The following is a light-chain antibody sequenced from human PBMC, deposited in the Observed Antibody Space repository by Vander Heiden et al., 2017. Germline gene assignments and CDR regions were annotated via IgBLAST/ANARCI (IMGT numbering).Light chain of an antibody. CDR1: QNVSSW. CDR2: KAS. J-gene: IGKJ2*01. Sequence: DIKMTQSPSTLSASVGDRVTITCRASQNVSSWLAWYQQKPGEAPRLLIYKASNLGSGVPSRFSGSGSGTEFTLTISSLQPDDSATYSCQHYNTYSYTFGQGTKLEIK. V-gene: IGKV1-5*03. CDR3: QHYNTYSYT.